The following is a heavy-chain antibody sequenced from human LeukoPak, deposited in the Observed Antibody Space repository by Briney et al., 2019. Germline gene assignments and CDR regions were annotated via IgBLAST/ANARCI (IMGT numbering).Heavy chain of an antibody. Sequence: GGSLRLSCAASGFTFSSYGMSWVRQAPGKGLGWVAVISYDGSNKYYADSVKGRFTISRDNAKNSLYLQMNSLRAEDTALYYCARVSNYDFWSGYPQAFDIWGQGTMVTVSS. D-gene: IGHD3-3*01. J-gene: IGHJ3*02. V-gene: IGHV3-30*03. CDR1: GFTFSSYG. CDR2: ISYDGSNK. CDR3: ARVSNYDFWSGYPQAFDI.